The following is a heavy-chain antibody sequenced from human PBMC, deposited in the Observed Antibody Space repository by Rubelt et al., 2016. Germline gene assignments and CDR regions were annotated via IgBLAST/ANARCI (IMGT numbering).Heavy chain of an antibody. Sequence: SLTCAVSGGSINDNNWWSWVRQPPGKGLEWIGEISHRGSTSYNPSLQSRVTISMDKSMHHFSLRLSSVTAADTAVYYCARQPSSHTSGFLGGMDVWGQGTTVTVSS. CDR1: GGSINDNNW. CDR2: ISHRGST. J-gene: IGHJ6*02. V-gene: IGHV4-4*02. CDR3: ARQPSSHTSGFLGGMDV. D-gene: IGHD5-12*01.